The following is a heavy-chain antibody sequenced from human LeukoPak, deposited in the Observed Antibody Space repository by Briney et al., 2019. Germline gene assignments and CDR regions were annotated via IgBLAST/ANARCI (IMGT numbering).Heavy chain of an antibody. J-gene: IGHJ6*03. V-gene: IGHV3-21*01. D-gene: IGHD3-3*01. CDR3: ARAPGPTIFGVVRRCYYYMDV. Sequence: GGSLRLSCAASGFTFSSYSMNWVRQAPGKGLEWVSSISSSSSYIYYADSVKGRFTISRDNAKNSLYLQMNSLRAEDTAVYYCARAPGPTIFGVVRRCYYYMDVWGKGTTVTVSS. CDR2: ISSSSSYI. CDR1: GFTFSSYS.